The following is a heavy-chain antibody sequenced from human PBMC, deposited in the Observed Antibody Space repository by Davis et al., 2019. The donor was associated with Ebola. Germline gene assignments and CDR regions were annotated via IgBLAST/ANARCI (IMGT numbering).Heavy chain of an antibody. CDR1: GFTFSDYY. Sequence: GESLKISCAASGFTFSDYYMRWIRQAPGHGLEWVSYISSSGSTIYYADSVKGRFTISRDNAKNSLYLQMNSLRAEDTAVYYCARDFKWLRFGYYYYGMDVWGQGTTVTVSS. D-gene: IGHD5-12*01. CDR3: ARDFKWLRFGYYYYGMDV. J-gene: IGHJ6*02. CDR2: ISSSGSTI. V-gene: IGHV3-11*01.